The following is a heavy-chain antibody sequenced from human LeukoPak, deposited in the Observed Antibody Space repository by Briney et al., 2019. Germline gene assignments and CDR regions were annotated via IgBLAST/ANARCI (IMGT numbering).Heavy chain of an antibody. CDR3: AREGDYVWGSYDY. D-gene: IGHD3-16*01. J-gene: IGHJ4*02. CDR2: INPNSGGT. CDR1: GYTFTGYY. V-gene: IGHV1-2*02. Sequence: EASVKVSCEASGYTFTGYYMHWVRQAPGQGLEWMGWINPNSGGTNYAQKFQGRVTMTRDTSISTAYMELSRLRSDDTAVYYCAREGDYVWGSYDYWGQGTLVTVSS.